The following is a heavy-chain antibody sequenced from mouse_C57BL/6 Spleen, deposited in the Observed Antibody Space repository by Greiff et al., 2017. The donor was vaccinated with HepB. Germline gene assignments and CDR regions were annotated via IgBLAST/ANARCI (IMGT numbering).Heavy chain of an antibody. CDR2: INPSNGGT. V-gene: IGHV1-53*01. Sequence: QVQLQQPGTELVKPGASVKLSCKASGYTFTSYWMHWVKQRPGQGLEWIGNINPSNGGTNYNEKFKSKATLTVDKSSSTAYMQLSSLTSEDSAVYYCAREEYYDYDVRGYYYAMDYWGQGTSVNVSS. CDR3: AREEYYDYDVRGYYYAMDY. CDR1: GYTFTSYW. D-gene: IGHD2-4*01. J-gene: IGHJ4*01.